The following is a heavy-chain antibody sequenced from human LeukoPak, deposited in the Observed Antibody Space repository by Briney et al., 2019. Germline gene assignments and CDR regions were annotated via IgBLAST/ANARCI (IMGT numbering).Heavy chain of an antibody. J-gene: IGHJ1*01. CDR3: TTEASYCGGDCHFFRH. D-gene: IGHD2-21*02. CDR2: FRSIPDGGTT. V-gene: IGHV3-15*01. CDR1: GFTFSSYS. Sequence: GGSLRLSCAASGFTFSSYSMNWVRQAPGKGLEWVGRFRSIPDGGTTDYAAPVKGRFTISRDDSKNTVSLHMRSLRTEDTAVYFCTTEASYCGGDCHFFRHWGQGTLVTVSS.